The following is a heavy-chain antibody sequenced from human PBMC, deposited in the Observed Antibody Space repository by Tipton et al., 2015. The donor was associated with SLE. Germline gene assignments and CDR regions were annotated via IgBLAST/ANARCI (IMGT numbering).Heavy chain of an antibody. CDR2: ISTSDSGSII. CDR3: VREGTTVPYFDY. V-gene: IGHV3-48*03. D-gene: IGHD4-17*01. CDR1: GFIFSSYE. Sequence: SLRLSCAASGFIFSSYEMNWVRQAPGKGLEWVSYISTSDSGSIIYYADSVKGRFTISRDNAKNSLYLQMNSLRAEDTAVYYCVREGTTVPYFDYWGQGTLVTVS. J-gene: IGHJ4*02.